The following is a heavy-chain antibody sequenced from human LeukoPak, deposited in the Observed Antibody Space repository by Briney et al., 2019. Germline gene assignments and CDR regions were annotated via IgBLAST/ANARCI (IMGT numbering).Heavy chain of an antibody. V-gene: IGHV3-48*01. J-gene: IGHJ4*02. CDR1: GFTFSSYS. Sequence: GGSLRLSCAASGFTFSSYSMNWVRQAPGKGLEWVSYISGSGRTIDYADSVRGRFTISRDNAKDSLYLQMNSLRAEDAAVYFCARGDDYSTYFDYWGQGTLVTVSS. CDR2: ISGSGRTI. CDR3: ARGDDYSTYFDY. D-gene: IGHD5-24*01.